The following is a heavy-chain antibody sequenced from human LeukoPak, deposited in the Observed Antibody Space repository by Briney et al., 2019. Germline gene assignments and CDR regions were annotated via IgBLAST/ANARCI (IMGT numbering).Heavy chain of an antibody. V-gene: IGHV4-39*01. D-gene: IGHD1-26*01. CDR2: IYYSGGT. CDR1: GGSISSSHYS. CDR3: GGDSGSYGNDC. Sequence: SSETLSLTCTVSGGSISSSHYSWGWIRQPPGKGLEWIGSIYYSGGTFYNPSLKSRVTISVDTSKNQFSLKLSSVTAADTAVYYCGGDSGSYGNDCWGQGTLVTVSS. J-gene: IGHJ4*02.